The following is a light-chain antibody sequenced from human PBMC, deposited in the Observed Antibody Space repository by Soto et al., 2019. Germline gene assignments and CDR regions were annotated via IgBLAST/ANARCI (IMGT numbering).Light chain of an antibody. CDR3: QQYNLYSGT. CDR2: GAS. J-gene: IGKJ1*01. Sequence: EIVMTQSPATLSVSPWERATLSCRASQSVNIHLAWYQQKPGQAPRLLIYGASARATGIPSRFSGSGSGTDFTLTISSLQPDDFGTYYCQQYNLYSGTFGQGTKVDI. CDR1: QSVNIH. V-gene: IGKV3D-15*01.